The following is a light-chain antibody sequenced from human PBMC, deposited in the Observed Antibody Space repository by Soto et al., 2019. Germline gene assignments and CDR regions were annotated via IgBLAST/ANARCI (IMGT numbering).Light chain of an antibody. Sequence: EIVLTQSPATLSLSPGERATLSCRASQSVSSYLAWYQQKPGQAPRLLIYDASNSATGIPARFSGSGSGTDFTLTISSLEPEDFAVYYCQQRSNWPPLFTFGTGTKVDIK. CDR3: QQRSNWPPLFT. CDR2: DAS. CDR1: QSVSSY. V-gene: IGKV3-11*01. J-gene: IGKJ3*01.